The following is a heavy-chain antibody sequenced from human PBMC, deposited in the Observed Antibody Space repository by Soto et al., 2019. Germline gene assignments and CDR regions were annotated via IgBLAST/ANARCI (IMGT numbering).Heavy chain of an antibody. CDR2: ISYDGSNK. J-gene: IGHJ4*02. D-gene: IGHD3-22*01. V-gene: IGHV3-30-3*01. Sequence: GGSLRFSCAASGFTFSSYAMHWVRQAPGKGLEWVAVISYDGSNKYYADSVKGRFTISRDNSKNTLYLQMNSLRAEDTAVYYCARDRGRGYYREVHFDYWGQGTLVTVSS. CDR3: ARDRGRGYYREVHFDY. CDR1: GFTFSSYA.